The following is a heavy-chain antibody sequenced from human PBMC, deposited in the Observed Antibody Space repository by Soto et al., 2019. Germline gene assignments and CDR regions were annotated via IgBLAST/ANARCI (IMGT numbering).Heavy chain of an antibody. J-gene: IGHJ4*02. CDR3: AKQQMGVIRALDY. D-gene: IGHD1-26*01. CDR2: IRETGNT. CDR1: GLTFSNYA. V-gene: IGHV3-23*01. Sequence: GGSLRLCCAASGLTFSNYAMSWIREAPGKGLEWVSTIRETGNTYYADSVRGRFATSRDNSENTLYLQMSSLRAEDTAVYYCAKQQMGVIRALDYWGQGTLVSVSS.